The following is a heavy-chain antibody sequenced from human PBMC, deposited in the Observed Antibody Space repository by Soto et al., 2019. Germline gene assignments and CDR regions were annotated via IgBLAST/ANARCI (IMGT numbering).Heavy chain of an antibody. D-gene: IGHD4-17*01. CDR3: ARVRATDYEIDY. J-gene: IGHJ4*02. V-gene: IGHV3-7*03. Sequence: PGGSLRLSCAASGFTFSTYTMSWVRQAPGKGLQWVANIKRDGSEKYYVDFVKGRFTISRDNADNSVFLDMNNLRVDDTATYYCARVRATDYEIDYWGQGALVTVSS. CDR1: GFTFSTYT. CDR2: IKRDGSEK.